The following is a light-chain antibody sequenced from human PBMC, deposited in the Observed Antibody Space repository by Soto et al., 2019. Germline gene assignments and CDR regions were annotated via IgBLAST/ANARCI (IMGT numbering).Light chain of an antibody. Sequence: QSVLTPPPSVSGGPGGRVPLSCTGSSSHIGAGYDVHWYQQLPGTAPKLLIYGNSNRPSGVPDRFSGSKSGTSASLAITGLQAEDEADYYCQSYDSSLSAYYVFGTGTKVTVL. CDR3: QSYDSSLSAYYV. V-gene: IGLV1-40*01. J-gene: IGLJ1*01. CDR1: SSHIGAGYD. CDR2: GNS.